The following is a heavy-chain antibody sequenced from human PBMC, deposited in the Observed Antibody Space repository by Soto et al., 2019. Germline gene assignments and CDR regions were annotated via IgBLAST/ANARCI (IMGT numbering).Heavy chain of an antibody. CDR2: IVPIFGTA. J-gene: IGHJ4*02. Sequence: QVQLVQSGAEVKKPGSSVKVSCKASGGRFSSYAITWVRQAPGQGLEWMGGIVPIFGTANYAQTFQGRVTINADESTSTAYMELSSLRSDDTAVYFCARGRIAVAYFDYWGQGALVTVSS. D-gene: IGHD6-19*01. V-gene: IGHV1-69*01. CDR3: ARGRIAVAYFDY. CDR1: GGRFSSYA.